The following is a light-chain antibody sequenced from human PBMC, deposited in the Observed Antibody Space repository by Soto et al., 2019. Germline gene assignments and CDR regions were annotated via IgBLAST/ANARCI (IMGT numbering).Light chain of an antibody. V-gene: IGKV1-39*01. Sequence: DIQMTQSPSSLSASVGDRVTITCRASRSVTSYLNWYQQKPGKAPKLLIYGASSLQSGVPSRFSGSGSGTDFTLTISSLQPEDFRTYSCQQRYSTPRPFGQGTKVDIK. CDR1: RSVTSY. J-gene: IGKJ1*01. CDR3: QQRYSTPRP. CDR2: GAS.